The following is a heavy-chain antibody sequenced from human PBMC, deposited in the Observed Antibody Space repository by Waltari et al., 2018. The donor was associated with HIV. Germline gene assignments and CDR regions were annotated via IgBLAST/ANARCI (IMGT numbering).Heavy chain of an antibody. D-gene: IGHD2-2*02. J-gene: IGHJ6*02. CDR1: GFTFSSYE. CDR2: IGSSGTTI. V-gene: IGHV3-48*03. CDR3: ARVNQVLYYGMDV. Sequence: EMQLVESGGGLVQPGGSLRLSCVASGFTFSSYEMNWVRQGPGKGLEWISYIGSSGTTISYADSVKGRFTFSRDNAKKSLFLQMNSLRVEDTAVYWCARVNQVLYYGMDVWGQGTTVTVSS.